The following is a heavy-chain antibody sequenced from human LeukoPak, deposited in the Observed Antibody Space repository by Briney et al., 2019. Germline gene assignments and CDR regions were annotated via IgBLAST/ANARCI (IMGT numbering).Heavy chain of an antibody. V-gene: IGHV3-21*01. CDR1: GFTFSSYG. CDR3: ANKDQWLLRN. D-gene: IGHD6-19*01. J-gene: IGHJ4*02. Sequence: PGGSLRLSCAASGFTFSSYGMNWVRQAPGKGLEWVSSISSSTNYIYYADSVKGRFTISRDNAKNSLYLQMNSLRAEDTAVYYCANKDQWLLRNWGQGTLVTVSS. CDR2: ISSSTNYI.